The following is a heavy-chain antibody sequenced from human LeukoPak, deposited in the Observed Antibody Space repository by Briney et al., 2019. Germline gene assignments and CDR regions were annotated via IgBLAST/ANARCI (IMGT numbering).Heavy chain of an antibody. CDR2: IYYSGST. CDR3: ARLSGTRYYFDY. D-gene: IGHD1-7*01. V-gene: IGHV4-59*01. CDR1: SGSINTVY. J-gene: IGHJ4*02. Sequence: PSETLSLTCTVSSGSINTVYWSWIRQPPGKGLEWIGYIYYSGSTSYNPSLKSRVTIPVDTSKNQFSLKLSSVTAADTAVYYCARLSGTRYYFDYWGQGTLVTVSS.